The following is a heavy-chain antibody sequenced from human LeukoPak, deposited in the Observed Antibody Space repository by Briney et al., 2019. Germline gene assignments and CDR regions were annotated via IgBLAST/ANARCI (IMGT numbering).Heavy chain of an antibody. CDR2: FDPEDGET. D-gene: IGHD4-17*01. CDR1: GCTLTELS. J-gene: IGHJ5*02. Sequence: ASVKVSCKVSGCTLTELSMHWVRQAPGNGLEWMGGFDPEDGETIYAQKFQGRVTMTEDTSTDTAYMELSSLRSEDTAVYYCATTQMTTVTTGHWFDPWGQGTLVTVSS. V-gene: IGHV1-24*01. CDR3: ATTQMTTVTTGHWFDP.